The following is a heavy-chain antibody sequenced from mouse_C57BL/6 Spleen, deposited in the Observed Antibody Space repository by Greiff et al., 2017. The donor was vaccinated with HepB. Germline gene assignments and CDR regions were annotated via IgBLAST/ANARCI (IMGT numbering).Heavy chain of an antibody. CDR2: IHPNSGST. CDR3: ARPFHYYGSSYGYFDV. J-gene: IGHJ1*03. CDR1: GYTFTSYW. V-gene: IGHV1-64*01. D-gene: IGHD1-1*01. Sequence: QVQLQQPGAELVKPGASVKLSCKASGYTFTSYWMHWAKQRPGQGLEWIGMIHPNSGSTNYNEKFKSKATLTVDKSSSTAYMQLSSLTSEDSAVYYCARPFHYYGSSYGYFDVWGTGTTVTVSS.